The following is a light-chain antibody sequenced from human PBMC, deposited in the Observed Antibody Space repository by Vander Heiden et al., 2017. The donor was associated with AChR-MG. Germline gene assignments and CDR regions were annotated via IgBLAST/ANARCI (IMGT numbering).Light chain of an antibody. Sequence: EIVMTQSPATLSVSPGERVTLSCRASQTVSINLAWFQQKPGQAPRLLIYGASTRATSIPARFSGSGYGTEFTLTISSRQSEDFAVYYCQQYNYWPPTTFGQRTKVEIK. CDR3: QQYNYWPPTT. CDR2: GAS. J-gene: IGKJ1*01. CDR1: QTVSIN. V-gene: IGKV3-15*01.